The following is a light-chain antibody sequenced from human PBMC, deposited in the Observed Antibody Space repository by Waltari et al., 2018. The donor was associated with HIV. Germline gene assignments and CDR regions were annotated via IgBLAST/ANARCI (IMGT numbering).Light chain of an antibody. CDR2: DAS. Sequence: EIEMTQSPATLSVSPGERATLSCRSSQSVGSKLAWYQQKPGQAPRPLIYDASTRATGIPARFSGSGSGTEFTLTISSLQSADFAVYYCQQYHNWPPVTFGGGTKVEIK. V-gene: IGKV3-15*01. J-gene: IGKJ4*01. CDR1: QSVGSK. CDR3: QQYHNWPPVT.